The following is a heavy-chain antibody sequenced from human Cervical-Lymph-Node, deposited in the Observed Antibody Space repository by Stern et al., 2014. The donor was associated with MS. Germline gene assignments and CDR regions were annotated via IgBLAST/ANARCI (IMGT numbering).Heavy chain of an antibody. J-gene: IGHJ2*01. CDR2: IIPITETA. Sequence: QVQLVESGAEVKKPGSSVKVSCKASGGTFSTYAIGWVRQAPGQGLEWMGGIIPITETANYEQKFQGRLTITADESTTTAYMELSSLRSEDTAIYYCASGGRSSWYFDLWGRGTLVTVSS. CDR1: GGTFSTYA. D-gene: IGHD6-6*01. CDR3: ASGGRSSWYFDL. V-gene: IGHV1-69*01.